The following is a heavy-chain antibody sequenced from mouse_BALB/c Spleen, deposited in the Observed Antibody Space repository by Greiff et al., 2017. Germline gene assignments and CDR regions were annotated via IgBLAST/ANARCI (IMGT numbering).Heavy chain of an antibody. CDR3: ARKYEYYFDY. CDR1: GYTFTDYN. Sequence: VQLKQSGPELVKPGASVKISCKASGYTFTDYNMHWVKQSHGKSLEWIGYIYPYNGGTGYNQKFKSKATLTVDNSSSTAYMQLSSLTSEDSAVYYCARKYEYYFDYWGQGTTLTVSS. D-gene: IGHD2-10*02. V-gene: IGHV1S29*02. CDR2: IYPYNGGT. J-gene: IGHJ2*01.